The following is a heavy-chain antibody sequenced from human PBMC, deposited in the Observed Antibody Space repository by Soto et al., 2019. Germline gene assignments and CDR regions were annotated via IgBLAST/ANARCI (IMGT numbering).Heavy chain of an antibody. Sequence: GSLRLSCTAAGFTFSGSDIHWVRQASGKGLEWVGRIRSQPNNYATTYSESVRGRVTFTADDSTSTAYMEISGLTFEDTAFYYCAVSLYGVVLHYYYRMDVWGPGTSVTVSS. D-gene: IGHD3-3*01. CDR1: GFTFSGSD. V-gene: IGHV3-73*01. CDR3: AVSLYGVVLHYYYRMDV. J-gene: IGHJ6*02. CDR2: IRSQPNNYAT.